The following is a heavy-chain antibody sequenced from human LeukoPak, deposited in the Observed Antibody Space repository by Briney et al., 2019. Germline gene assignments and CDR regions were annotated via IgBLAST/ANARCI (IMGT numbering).Heavy chain of an antibody. V-gene: IGHV3-7*01. Sequence: GGSLRLSCAASGFTFSSYWMSWVRQAPGKGLEWVANIKQDGSEKYYVDSVKGRFTISRDNAKKAMYLQMNSLRAEDTAVHYCARDKWGPFDYWGQGTLVTVSS. CDR2: IKQDGSEK. CDR3: ARDKWGPFDY. CDR1: GFTFSSYW. D-gene: IGHD7-27*01. J-gene: IGHJ4*02.